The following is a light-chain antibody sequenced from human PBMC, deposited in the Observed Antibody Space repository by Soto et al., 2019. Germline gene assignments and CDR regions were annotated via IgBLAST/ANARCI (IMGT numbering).Light chain of an antibody. V-gene: IGLV2-23*02. Sequence: QSALTQPASVSGSPGQSITISCTGTSSDIGTYYLVSWYQQHPGKAPILMIYEATKRPSGVSNRFSGSKSGNTASLTISGLQHEDEADYYCSSYAGSSTFVVFGGGTTVTVL. CDR2: EAT. CDR1: SSDIGTYYL. CDR3: SSYAGSSTFVV. J-gene: IGLJ2*01.